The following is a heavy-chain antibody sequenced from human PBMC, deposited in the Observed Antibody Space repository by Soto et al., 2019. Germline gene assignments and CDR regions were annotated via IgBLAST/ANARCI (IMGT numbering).Heavy chain of an antibody. V-gene: IGHV1-2*02. CDR1: GYTFTGYY. Sequence: ASVKVSCKASGYTFTGYYVHWVRQAPGQGLEWMGWINPNSGDTYLAQRFQGRVTMNRDTSIGTACMELRGLTSDDTAEYYCAKGGAIVADGNSDYLYNAMDVWGQGTTVSVSS. J-gene: IGHJ6*02. CDR2: INPNSGDT. D-gene: IGHD5-12*01. CDR3: AKGGAIVADGNSDYLYNAMDV.